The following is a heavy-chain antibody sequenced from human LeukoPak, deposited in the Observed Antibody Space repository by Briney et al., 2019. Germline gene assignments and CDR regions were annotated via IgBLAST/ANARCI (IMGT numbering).Heavy chain of an antibody. Sequence: SETLSLTCTVSGGSISSSNYYWGWIRQPPEKGLEWIGSIYYTGSTYYNPSLKSRVTISVDTSKNQFSLKLSSVTAADTAVYYCARNRGRERWLQFLDYWGQGTLVTVSS. CDR1: GGSISSSNYY. D-gene: IGHD5-24*01. V-gene: IGHV4-39*01. J-gene: IGHJ4*02. CDR2: IYYTGST. CDR3: ARNRGRERWLQFLDY.